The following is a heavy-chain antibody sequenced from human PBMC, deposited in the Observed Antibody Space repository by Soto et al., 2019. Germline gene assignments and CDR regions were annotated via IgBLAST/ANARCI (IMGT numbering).Heavy chain of an antibody. D-gene: IGHD6-19*01. J-gene: IGHJ5*02. CDR3: ARVSTGYSSGPYSWFDP. CDR1: GFTVSSNY. CDR2: IYSGGST. V-gene: IGHV3-53*04. Sequence: EVQLVESGGGLVQPGGSLRLSCAASGFTVSSNYMSWVRQAPGKGLEWVSVIYSGGSTYYADSVKGRFTIARHKSKNALYLQMNSLRAEDTAVYYCARVSTGYSSGPYSWFDPWGQGTLVTVSS.